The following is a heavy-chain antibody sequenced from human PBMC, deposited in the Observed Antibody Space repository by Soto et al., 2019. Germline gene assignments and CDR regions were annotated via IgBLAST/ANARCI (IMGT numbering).Heavy chain of an antibody. CDR1: GFTFSNYA. CDR2: ISNSFSDGNT. J-gene: IGHJ4*02. V-gene: IGHV3-23*01. Sequence: EVQLLESGGGLVQPGGSLRLSCAASGFTFSNYAMNWVRQAPGKGLEWVSAISNSFSDGNTHYADSVKGRFTISRDKDKNTVFLEMNSLRAGDTAVYYCAKVFSPEGGNYFDYWGQGTLVTVSS. CDR3: AKVFSPEGGNYFDY.